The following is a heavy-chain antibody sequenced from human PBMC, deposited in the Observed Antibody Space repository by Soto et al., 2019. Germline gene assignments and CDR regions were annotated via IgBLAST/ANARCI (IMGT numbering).Heavy chain of an antibody. Sequence: EVQLVESGGGWVKPGGSLTLSCVASGFTFGDAWMNWVRQAAGKGLEWVGHVKTKSAGETTDYAAPVKGRFTIWRDDSTNTLYLQMNSLKSEDTGKYFCTTLGPSWGQGTQVTVSS. CDR3: TTLGPS. CDR2: VKTKSAGETT. J-gene: IGHJ5*02. V-gene: IGHV3-15*07. CDR1: GFTFGDAW.